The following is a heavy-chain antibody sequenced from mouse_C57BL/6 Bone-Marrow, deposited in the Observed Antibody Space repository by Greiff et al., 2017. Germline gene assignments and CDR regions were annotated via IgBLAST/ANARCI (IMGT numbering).Heavy chain of an antibody. Sequence: VQLQQSGAELVKPGASVKLSCKASGYTFTSYWMHWVKQRPGQGLEWIGMIHPNSGSTNYNEKFKSKATLTVDKSSSTAYMQLSSLTSEDSAVYYCARWGYSAFAYWGQGTLVTVSA. CDR1: GYTFTSYW. V-gene: IGHV1-64*01. J-gene: IGHJ3*01. D-gene: IGHD2-3*01. CDR3: ARWGYSAFAY. CDR2: IHPNSGST.